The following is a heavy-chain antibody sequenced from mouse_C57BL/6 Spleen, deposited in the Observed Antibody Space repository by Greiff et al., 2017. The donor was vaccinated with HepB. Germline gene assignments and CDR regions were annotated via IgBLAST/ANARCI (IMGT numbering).Heavy chain of an antibody. CDR1: GYTFTDYY. Sequence: EVQLQQSGPELVKPGASVKISCKASGYTFTDYYMNWVKQSHGKSLEWIGDINPNNGGTSYNQKFKGKATLTVDKSSSTAYMELRSLTSEDSAVYYCERGTRHWYFDVWGTGTTVTVSS. V-gene: IGHV1-26*01. CDR3: ERGTRHWYFDV. J-gene: IGHJ1*03. CDR2: INPNNGGT. D-gene: IGHD3-1*01.